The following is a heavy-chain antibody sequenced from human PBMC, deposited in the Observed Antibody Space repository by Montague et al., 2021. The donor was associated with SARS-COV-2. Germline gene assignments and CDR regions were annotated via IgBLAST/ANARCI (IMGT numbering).Heavy chain of an antibody. V-gene: IGHV3-23*01. CDR3: AKSLDTSGYSFKRGADY. CDR2: IGGSGAHT. CDR1: GFTFNTYA. J-gene: IGHJ4*02. Sequence: SLRLSCAASGFTFNTYAMTWVRQAPGKGLEWVSGIGGSGAHTYYADSVKGRFTISRDNSKNTLSLQMNSLRVEDTAMYYCAKSLDTSGYSFKRGADYWGQGTLVTVSS. D-gene: IGHD5-12*01.